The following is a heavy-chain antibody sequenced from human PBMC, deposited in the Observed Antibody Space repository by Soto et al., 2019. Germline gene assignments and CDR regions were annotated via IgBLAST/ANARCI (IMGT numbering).Heavy chain of an antibody. D-gene: IGHD5-12*01. V-gene: IGHV4-30-4*01. CDR2: IYYSGST. CDR1: GGSISSGDYV. Sequence: PSETLSLTCTVSGGSISSGDYVWSWIRQPPGKGLEWIGYIYYSGSTYYNPSLKSRLTISVDTSKNQFSLKLSSVTAADTAVYYCAREGHSGYDYVGYYYGMDVWGQGTTVTVSS. CDR3: AREGHSGYDYVGYYYGMDV. J-gene: IGHJ6*02.